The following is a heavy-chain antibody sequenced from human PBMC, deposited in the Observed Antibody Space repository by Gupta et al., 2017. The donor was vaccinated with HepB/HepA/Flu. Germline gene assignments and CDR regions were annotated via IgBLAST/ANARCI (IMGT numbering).Heavy chain of an antibody. V-gene: IGHV3-23*01. CDR1: GFTFSSYA. Sequence: EVQLLESGGGLVQPGGSLRLSCAASGFTFSSYAMSWFRQAPGKGLEWVSAISGSGGSTDYADSVKGRFTISRDNSKNTLYLQMNSLRAEDTAVYYCAKGGIAAAGIPDYYYYYYMDVWGKGTTVTVSS. CDR2: ISGSGGST. CDR3: AKGGIAAAGIPDYYYYYYMDV. D-gene: IGHD6-13*01. J-gene: IGHJ6*03.